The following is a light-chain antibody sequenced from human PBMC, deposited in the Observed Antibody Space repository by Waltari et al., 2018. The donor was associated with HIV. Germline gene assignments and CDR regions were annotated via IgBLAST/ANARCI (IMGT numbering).Light chain of an antibody. V-gene: IGLV2-23*02. CDR1: SPDVGNYNL. CDR2: EVT. CDR3: CAFAGANTWV. Sequence: QSALTQPASVSGSPGQSITISCPGTSPDVGNYNLVSWYQQHPARAPKLIIYEVTKWPSGVSHRFSGSKSGNTASLTISGLQADDEADYYCCAFAGANTWVFGGGTKLIVL. J-gene: IGLJ3*02.